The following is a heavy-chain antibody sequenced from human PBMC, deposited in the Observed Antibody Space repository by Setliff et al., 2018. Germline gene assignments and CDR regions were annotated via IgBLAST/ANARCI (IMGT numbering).Heavy chain of an antibody. Sequence: QSSETLSLSCAASGFTFKTYAMTWVRQAPGKGLEWVASINNGGVSADYTDSVKGRFTISRDNSRNTLYLQMKSLRAEDTAIYYCATSTITTYYFDYWGHGTLVTVSS. D-gene: IGHD4-4*01. CDR1: GFTFKTYA. CDR3: ATSTITTYYFDY. V-gene: IGHV3-23*01. J-gene: IGHJ4*01. CDR2: INNGGVSA.